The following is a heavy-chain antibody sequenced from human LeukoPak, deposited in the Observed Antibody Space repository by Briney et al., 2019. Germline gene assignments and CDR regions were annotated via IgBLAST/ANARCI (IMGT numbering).Heavy chain of an antibody. CDR1: GFAFSSYW. V-gene: IGHV3-74*01. J-gene: IGHJ6*04. CDR2: INSDGSST. D-gene: IGHD3-10*02. Sequence: GGSLRLSCAASGFAFSSYWMHWVRQAPGKGLVWVSRINSDGSSTSYADSVKGRFTISRDNAKNSLYLQMNSLRAEDTAVYYCAELGITMIGGVWGKGTTVTISS. CDR3: AELGITMIGGV.